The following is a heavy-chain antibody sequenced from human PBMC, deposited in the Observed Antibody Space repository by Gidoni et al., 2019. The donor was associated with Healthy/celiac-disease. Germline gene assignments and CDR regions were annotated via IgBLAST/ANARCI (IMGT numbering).Heavy chain of an antibody. CDR2: INHSGST. J-gene: IGHJ4*02. CDR1: GGSFSGYY. V-gene: IGHV4-34*01. CDR3: AELNVDTAMVTDY. Sequence: QVQLQQWGAGLLKPSETLSLTCAVYGGSFSGYYWSWIRQPPGKGLEWIGEINHSGSTNYNPSLKSRVTILVDTSKNQFSLKLSSVTAADTAVYYCAELNVDTAMVTDYWGQGTLVTVSS. D-gene: IGHD5-18*01.